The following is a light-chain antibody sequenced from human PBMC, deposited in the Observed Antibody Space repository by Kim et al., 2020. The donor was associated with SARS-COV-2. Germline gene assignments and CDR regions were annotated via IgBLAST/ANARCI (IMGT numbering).Light chain of an antibody. CDR2: DAS. CDR3: QQRSNWRWT. J-gene: IGKJ2*02. V-gene: IGKV3-11*01. Sequence: SLLPGERATITCRASESVSNYLAWYQQGPGQAPRLLIYDASNRAPGIPARLSGSGSGTDFTLTISSLEPEDFAVYYCQQRSNWRWTFGQGTKLEI. CDR1: ESVSNY.